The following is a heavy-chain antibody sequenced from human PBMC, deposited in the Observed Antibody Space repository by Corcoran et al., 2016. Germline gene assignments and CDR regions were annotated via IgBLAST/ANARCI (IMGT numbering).Heavy chain of an antibody. J-gene: IGHJ5*02. CDR1: GGTFSSYA. Sequence: QVQLVQSGAEVKKPGSSVKVSCKASGGTFSSYAISWVRQAPGQGLEWMGGIIPIFGTANYAQKFQGRVTITADESTSTGYMELSSLRSEDTAGYYCAGGDSSGWDHPDGLAWGQGTLVTVSS. CDR2: IIPIFGTA. V-gene: IGHV1-69*01. CDR3: AGGDSSGWDHPDGLA. D-gene: IGHD6-25*01.